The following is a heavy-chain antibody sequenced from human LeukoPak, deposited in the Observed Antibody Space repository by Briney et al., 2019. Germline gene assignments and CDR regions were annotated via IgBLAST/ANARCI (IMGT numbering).Heavy chain of an antibody. CDR1: SEPFNGYY. J-gene: IGHJ4*02. D-gene: IGHD2-2*01. V-gene: IGHV4-34*01. Sequence: ETLTLICALYSEPFNGYYYIWLRQPPGKALDCIEKTTHSGSTNYNPSLKSRVTISINTSKNQFALKLNSVTAADTALSYCARAPDGSSSSSSCQHYFDHWGQGTLVTVSS. CDR2: TTHSGST. CDR3: ARAPDGSSSSSSCQHYFDH.